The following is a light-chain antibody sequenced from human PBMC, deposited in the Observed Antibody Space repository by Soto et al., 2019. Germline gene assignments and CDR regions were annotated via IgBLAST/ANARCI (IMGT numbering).Light chain of an antibody. Sequence: IQMTHSPSSLAASVGDRVTITCRASQSISSYLNWYQKKTGKAPKLLIYAASSLQSGVPSRFSGSGYGTDLTLTISSMKTEDFETYYCQQSYSNTRTFGHGTKVDIK. CDR2: AAS. V-gene: IGKV1-39*01. J-gene: IGKJ1*01. CDR3: QQSYSNTRT. CDR1: QSISSY.